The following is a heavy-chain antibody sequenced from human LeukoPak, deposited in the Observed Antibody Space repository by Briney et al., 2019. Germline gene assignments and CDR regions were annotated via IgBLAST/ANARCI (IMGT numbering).Heavy chain of an antibody. CDR1: GYSISNGYY. CDR3: ARGGYCSGGSCYPLYYFDY. Sequence: SETLSLTCAVSGYSISNGYYWDWIRQPPGKGLEWIGNIYHSGSTYYNPSLKSRVTISLDTSKNQFSLKLSSVTAADTAVYYCARGGYCSGGSCYPLYYFDYWGQGTLVTVSS. J-gene: IGHJ4*02. V-gene: IGHV4-38-2*01. D-gene: IGHD2-15*01. CDR2: IYHSGST.